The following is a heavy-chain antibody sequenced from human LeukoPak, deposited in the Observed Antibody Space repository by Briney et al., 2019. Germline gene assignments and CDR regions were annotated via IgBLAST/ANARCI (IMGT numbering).Heavy chain of an antibody. Sequence: GGSLRLSCVASGFTFDDYAMHWVRQAPGKGLEWVSGINWNSGNIGYADSVEGRFTISRDNAKNSLYLQMNSLRPEDTALYYCAKGGRLTTLYNWFDPWGQGTLVTVSS. CDR3: AKGGRLTTLYNWFDP. D-gene: IGHD1/OR15-1a*01. CDR2: INWNSGNI. V-gene: IGHV3-9*01. CDR1: GFTFDDYA. J-gene: IGHJ5*02.